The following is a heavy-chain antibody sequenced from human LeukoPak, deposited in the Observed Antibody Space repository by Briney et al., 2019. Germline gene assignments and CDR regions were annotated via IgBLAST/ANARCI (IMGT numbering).Heavy chain of an antibody. CDR2: ISFDGSHK. D-gene: IGHD1-1*01. Sequence: GGSLRLSCAASRFTFNACGMHWVRQAPGKGLEWVAAISFDGSHKYYADSVKGRFTISRDNSMNTLYLQMNSLRAEDTAVYYCAKGTAVDRQYFENWGQGTLVTVSS. CDR3: AKGTAVDRQYFEN. J-gene: IGHJ4*02. V-gene: IGHV3-30*18. CDR1: RFTFNACG.